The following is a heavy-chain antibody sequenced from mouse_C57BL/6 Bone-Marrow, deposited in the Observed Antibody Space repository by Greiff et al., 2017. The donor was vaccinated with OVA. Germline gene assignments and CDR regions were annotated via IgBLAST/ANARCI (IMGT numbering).Heavy chain of an antibody. V-gene: IGHV1-55*01. Sequence: VQLQQPGAELVKPGASVKMSCKASGYTFTSYWITWVKQRPGQGLEWIGDIYPGSGSTNYNEKFKSKATMTVDTSSSTAYMQLSSLTSEDSAVYYCARGRQLRLRYAMDYWGQGTSVTVSS. D-gene: IGHD3-2*02. CDR3: ARGRQLRLRYAMDY. CDR1: GYTFTSYW. CDR2: IYPGSGST. J-gene: IGHJ4*01.